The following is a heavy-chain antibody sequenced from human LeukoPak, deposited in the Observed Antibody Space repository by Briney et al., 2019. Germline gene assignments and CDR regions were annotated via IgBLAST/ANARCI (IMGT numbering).Heavy chain of an antibody. Sequence: SETLSLTCAVYGVSFSGYYWSWIRQPPGKGLEWIGEINHSGSTNYNPSLKSRVTISVDTSKNQFSLKLSSVTAADTAVYYCARRHYYDSSGYYNYYYYYYMDVWGKGTTVTVSS. D-gene: IGHD3-22*01. J-gene: IGHJ6*03. V-gene: IGHV4-34*01. CDR1: GVSFSGYY. CDR2: INHSGST. CDR3: ARRHYYDSSGYYNYYYYYYMDV.